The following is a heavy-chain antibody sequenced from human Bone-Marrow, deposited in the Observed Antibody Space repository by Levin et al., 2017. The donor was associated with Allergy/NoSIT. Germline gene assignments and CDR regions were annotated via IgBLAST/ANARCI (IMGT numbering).Heavy chain of an antibody. Sequence: GESLKISCKASGYTFTGYYMHWVRQAPGQGLEWMGWINPNSGGTNYAQKFQGRVTMTRDTSISTAYMELSRLRSDDTAVYYCAREEAAARLNSWVFDYWGQGTLVTVSS. V-gene: IGHV1-2*02. CDR2: INPNSGGT. CDR3: AREEAAARLNSWVFDY. CDR1: GYTFTGYY. D-gene: IGHD6-6*01. J-gene: IGHJ4*02.